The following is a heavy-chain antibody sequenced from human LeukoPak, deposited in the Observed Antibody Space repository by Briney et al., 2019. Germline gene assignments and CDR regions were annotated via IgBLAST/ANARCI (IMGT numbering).Heavy chain of an antibody. D-gene: IGHD3-3*01. V-gene: IGHV4-34*01. CDR1: GGSFSGYY. CDR2: INHSGST. Sequence: SETLSLTCAVYGGSFSGYYWSWIRQPPGKGLKWIGEINHSGSTNYNPSLKSRVTISVDTSKNQLSLKLSSVTAADTAVYYCARGGMTIFGVVIGRAFDYWGQGTLVTVSS. CDR3: ARGGMTIFGVVIGRAFDY. J-gene: IGHJ4*02.